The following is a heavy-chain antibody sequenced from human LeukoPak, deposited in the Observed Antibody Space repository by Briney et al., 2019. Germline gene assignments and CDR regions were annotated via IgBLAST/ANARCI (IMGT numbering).Heavy chain of an antibody. CDR1: GFTFSSYA. D-gene: IGHD3-22*01. CDR3: ARLDEENYYDSSGYYDY. J-gene: IGHJ4*02. Sequence: PGGSLRLSCAASGFTFSSYAMSWVRQAPGKGLEWVSAISGSGGSIYYADSVKGRFTISRDNSKNTLYLQMNSLRAEDTAVYYCARLDEENYYDSSGYYDYWGQGTLVTVSS. V-gene: IGHV3-23*01. CDR2: ISGSGGSI.